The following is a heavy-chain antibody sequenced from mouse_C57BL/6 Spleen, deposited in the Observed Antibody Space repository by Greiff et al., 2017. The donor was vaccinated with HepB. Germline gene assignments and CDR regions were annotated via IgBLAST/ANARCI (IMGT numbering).Heavy chain of an antibody. CDR2: IDPSDSET. D-gene: IGHD2-5*01. Sequence: VQLQQPGAELVRPGSSVKLSCKASGYTFTSYWMHWVKQRPIQGLEWIGNIDPSDSETHYNQKFKDKATLTVDKSSSTAYMQLSSLTSEDSAVYYCASRDYSNAWFAYWGQGTLVTVSA. CDR1: GYTFTSYW. CDR3: ASRDYSNAWFAY. J-gene: IGHJ3*01. V-gene: IGHV1-52*01.